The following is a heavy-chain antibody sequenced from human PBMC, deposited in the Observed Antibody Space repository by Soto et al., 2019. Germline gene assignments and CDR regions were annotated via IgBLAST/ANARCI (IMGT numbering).Heavy chain of an antibody. Sequence: EVQLLESVGGLEQPGGSLRLSCAASGFTFSSHAISWVRRAPGKGLEYVSAISSSGGSTYYAGSVKGRFTISRDNSKNTLYLQMNSLGADDTAMYYCARERGEYSGGYRVFDYWGQGTLVTVSA. CDR2: ISSSGGST. D-gene: IGHD1-26*01. CDR1: GFTFSSHA. V-gene: IGHV3-23*01. J-gene: IGHJ4*02. CDR3: ARERGEYSGGYRVFDY.